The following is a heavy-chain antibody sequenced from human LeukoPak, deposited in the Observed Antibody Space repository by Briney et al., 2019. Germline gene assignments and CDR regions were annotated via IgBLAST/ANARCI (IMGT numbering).Heavy chain of an antibody. CDR3: AKDIGVAGTHAFDI. V-gene: IGHV3-43*01. J-gene: IGHJ3*02. D-gene: IGHD6-19*01. CDR2: ISWDGGST. Sequence: GGSLRLSCAASGFTFDDYTMHWVRQAPGKGLEWVSLISWDGGSTYYADSVKGRFTISRDNSKNSLYLQMNSLRTEDTALYYCAKDIGVAGTHAFDIWGQGTMVTVSS. CDR1: GFTFDDYT.